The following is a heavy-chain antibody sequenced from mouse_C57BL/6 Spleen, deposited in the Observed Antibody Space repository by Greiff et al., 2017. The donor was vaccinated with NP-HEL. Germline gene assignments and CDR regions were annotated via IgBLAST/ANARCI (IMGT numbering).Heavy chain of an antibody. CDR1: GFNIKDYY. J-gene: IGHJ3*01. CDR3: TRIPFYDYLFAN. D-gene: IGHD2-4*01. V-gene: IGHV14-1*01. CDR2: IDPEDGDT. Sequence: VQLKESGAELVRPGASVKLSCTASGFNIKDYYMHWVKQRPDQALEWIGRIDPEDGDTEYAPKTQGKSTMTADTSPNTAYVQLSSLTSEDTVVYYCTRIPFYDYLFANWGKGTRVTVSA.